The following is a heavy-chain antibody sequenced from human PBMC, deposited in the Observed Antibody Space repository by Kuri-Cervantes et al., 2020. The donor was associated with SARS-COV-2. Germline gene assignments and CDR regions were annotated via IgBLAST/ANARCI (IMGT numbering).Heavy chain of an antibody. CDR2: ISSSGSTI. J-gene: IGHJ4*02. V-gene: IGHV3-48*03. D-gene: IGHD3-3*01. CDR3: ARVSHRGSGYQNPPDY. CDR1: GLTFSSYE. Sequence: LSLTCAASGLTFSSYEMNWVRQAPGKGLEWVSYISSSGSTIYYADSVKGRFTISRDNAKNSLYLQMNSLIAEDTAVYYCARVSHRGSGYQNPPDYWGQGTMVTVSS.